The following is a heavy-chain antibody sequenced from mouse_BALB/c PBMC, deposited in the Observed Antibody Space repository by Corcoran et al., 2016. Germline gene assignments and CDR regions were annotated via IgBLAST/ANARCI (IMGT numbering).Heavy chain of an antibody. J-gene: IGHJ3*01. D-gene: IGHD4-1*02. Sequence: QVTLKESGPGILQPSQTLSLTCSFSGFSLSTSGMGVSWIRQPSGKGLEWLAHIYWDDDKRYNPSLKSRLTISKDTSRNQVFFKITSVDTADTATYYCARSQLGQRGWFAYGGQGTLVTVSA. V-gene: IGHV8-12*01. CDR2: IYWDDDK. CDR3: ARSQLGQRGWFAY. CDR1: GFSLSTSGMG.